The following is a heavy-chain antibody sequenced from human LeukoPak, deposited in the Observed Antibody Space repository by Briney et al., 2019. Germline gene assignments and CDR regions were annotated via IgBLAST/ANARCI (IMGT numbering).Heavy chain of an antibody. J-gene: IGHJ4*02. Sequence: SETLSLACTVSGGSITSYYWTWIRQPPGKGLEWIGSIYYSGSTNYNPSLKSRVTISVDTSKNQFSLKPSSVTAADTAVYYCARTGYCSGGTCYLNPIDYWGQGTLVTVSS. CDR1: GGSITSYY. V-gene: IGHV4-59*01. CDR2: IYYSGST. CDR3: ARTGYCSGGTCYLNPIDY. D-gene: IGHD2-15*01.